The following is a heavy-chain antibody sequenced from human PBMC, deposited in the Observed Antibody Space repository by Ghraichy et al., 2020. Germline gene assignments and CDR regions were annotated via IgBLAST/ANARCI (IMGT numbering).Heavy chain of an antibody. CDR3: GRHLRPSGVSA. J-gene: IGHJ5*02. V-gene: IGHV4-39*01. D-gene: IGHD3-10*01. CDR1: GGSISGYY. CDR2: AYYSGTT. Sequence: SETLSLTCTVSGGSISGYYWAWIRQPPGKGLEWIATAYYSGTTYYNPSLKSRVTISVDTSKDHFSLKLVSVTAADTAVYYCGRHLRPSGVSAWGQGTLVTVSS.